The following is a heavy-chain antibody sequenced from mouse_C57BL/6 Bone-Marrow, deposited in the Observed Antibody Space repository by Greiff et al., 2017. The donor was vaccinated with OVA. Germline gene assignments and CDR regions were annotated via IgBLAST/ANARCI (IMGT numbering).Heavy chain of an antibody. CDR1: GYTFTSYG. CDR3: ASYYYGSSWAY. J-gene: IGHJ3*01. D-gene: IGHD1-1*01. V-gene: IGHV1-81*01. CDR2: IYPRSGNT. Sequence: QVQLKESGAELARPGASVKLSCKASGYTFTSYGISWVKQRTGQGLEWIGEIYPRSGNTYYNEKFKGKATLTADKSSSTAYMELRSLTSEDSAVYFCASYYYGSSWAYWGQGTLVTVSA.